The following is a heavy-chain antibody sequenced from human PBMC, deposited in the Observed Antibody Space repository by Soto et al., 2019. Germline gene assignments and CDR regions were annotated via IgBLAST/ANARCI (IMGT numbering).Heavy chain of an antibody. CDR1: GGTFSSYA. V-gene: IGHV1-69*01. CDR2: IIPIFGTA. J-gene: IGHJ6*02. Sequence: QVQLVQSGAEVKKPGSSVKVSCKASGGTFSSYAISWVRQAHGQGLEWMGGIIPIFGTANYAQKFQGRVTITADESTSTAYMELSSLRSEDTAVYYCAFEKGPIFGVVSPYYYYGMDVWGQGTTVTVSS. CDR3: AFEKGPIFGVVSPYYYYGMDV. D-gene: IGHD3-3*01.